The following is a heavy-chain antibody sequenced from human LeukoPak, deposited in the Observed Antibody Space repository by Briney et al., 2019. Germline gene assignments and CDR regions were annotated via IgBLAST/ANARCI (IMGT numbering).Heavy chain of an antibody. CDR1: GYTFTNYG. D-gene: IGHD3-10*01. V-gene: IGHV1-18*01. Sequence: ASVKVSCKASGYTFTNYGFSWVRQAPGQGLEWMGWISAYDGNTKYANKFQGRFTMTTDTSTSTVYVELRSLTSDDTAVYYCARDGYGSGRGYFDYWGQGTLVTVSS. CDR3: ARDGYGSGRGYFDY. J-gene: IGHJ4*02. CDR2: ISAYDGNT.